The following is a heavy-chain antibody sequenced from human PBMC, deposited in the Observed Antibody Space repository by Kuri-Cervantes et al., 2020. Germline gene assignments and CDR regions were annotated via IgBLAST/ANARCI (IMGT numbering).Heavy chain of an antibody. CDR2: INHSGST. CDR1: GGSFSGYC. Sequence: SETLSLTCAVYGGSFSGYCWSWIRQPPGKGLEWIGEINHSGSTNYNPSLKSRVTISVDTSKNQFSLKLSSVTAADTAVYYCARGRRAARPHYFDYWGQGTLVTVSS. D-gene: IGHD6-6*01. V-gene: IGHV4-34*01. CDR3: ARGRRAARPHYFDY. J-gene: IGHJ4*02.